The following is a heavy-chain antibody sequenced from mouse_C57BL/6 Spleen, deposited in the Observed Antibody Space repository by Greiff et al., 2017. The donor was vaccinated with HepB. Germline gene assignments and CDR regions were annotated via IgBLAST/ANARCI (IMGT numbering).Heavy chain of an antibody. V-gene: IGHV1-26*01. CDR3: AIGDGYYRYYAMDY. J-gene: IGHJ4*01. CDR2: INPNNGGT. D-gene: IGHD2-3*01. Sequence: VQLQQSGPELVKPGASVKISCKASGYTFTDYYMNWVKQSHGKSLEWIGDINPNNGGTSYNQKFKGKATLTVDKSSSTAYMELRSLTSEDSAVYYCAIGDGYYRYYAMDYWGQGTSVTVSS. CDR1: GYTFTDYY.